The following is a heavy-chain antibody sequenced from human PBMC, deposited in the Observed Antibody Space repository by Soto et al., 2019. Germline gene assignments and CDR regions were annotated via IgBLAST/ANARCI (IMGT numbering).Heavy chain of an antibody. CDR1: GGSISSGGYY. D-gene: IGHD3-16*02. J-gene: IGHJ4*02. Sequence: QVQLQESGPGLVKPSQTLSLTCTVSGGSISSGGYYWSWIRQHPGKGLEWIGYIYYSGSTYYNPSLKSRVTISVDTSKNQFSLKLSSVTAADTAVYYCARYDYIWGSYRYGFDYWGQGTLVTVSS. CDR3: ARYDYIWGSYRYGFDY. V-gene: IGHV4-31*03. CDR2: IYYSGST.